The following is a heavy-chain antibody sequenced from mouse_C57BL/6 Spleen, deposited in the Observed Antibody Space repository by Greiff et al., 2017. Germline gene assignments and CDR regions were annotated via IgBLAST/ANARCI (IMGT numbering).Heavy chain of an antibody. D-gene: IGHD2-4*01. CDR2: FHPYNDDT. V-gene: IGHV1-47*01. CDR1: GYTFTTYP. Sequence: QVHVKQSGAELVKPGASVKMSCKASGYTFTTYPIEWMKQNHGKSLEWIGNFHPYNDDTKYNEKFKGKATLTVEKSSSTVYLELSRLTSDDSAVYYCARRHYDYDGGFDYWGQGTTLTVSS. J-gene: IGHJ2*01. CDR3: ARRHYDYDGGFDY.